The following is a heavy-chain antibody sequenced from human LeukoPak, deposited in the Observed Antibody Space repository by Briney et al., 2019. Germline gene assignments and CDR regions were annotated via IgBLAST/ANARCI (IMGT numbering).Heavy chain of an antibody. CDR3: AKRRDGYNSGAFDI. V-gene: IGHV3-23*01. Sequence: GGSLRLSCAASGFTFSSYAVNGVRQAPGKGLEWVSEIINSGVSTYLADSVQGRFTISRDDSVNTLYLQMSRLRAEDTAVYFCAKRRDGYNSGAFDIWGQGTMVTASS. CDR2: IINSGVST. J-gene: IGHJ3*02. D-gene: IGHD5-24*01. CDR1: GFTFSSYA.